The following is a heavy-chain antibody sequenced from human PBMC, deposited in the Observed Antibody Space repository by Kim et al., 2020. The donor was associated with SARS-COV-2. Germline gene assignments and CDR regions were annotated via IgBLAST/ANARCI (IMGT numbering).Heavy chain of an antibody. J-gene: IGHJ4*02. CDR2: IKEDGSEK. CDR1: GFTFSSYW. D-gene: IGHD3-10*01. Sequence: GGSLRLSCAASGFTFSSYWMNWVRQAPGKGLEWVANIKEDGSEKYYVDSLKGRFTISRDNAKNSLYLQMNSLRAEDTAVYYCARGWGGPDYWGQGTLVTSPQ. CDR3: ARGWGGPDY. V-gene: IGHV3-7*03.